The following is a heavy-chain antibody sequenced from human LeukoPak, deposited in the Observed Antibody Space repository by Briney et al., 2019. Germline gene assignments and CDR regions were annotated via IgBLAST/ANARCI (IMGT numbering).Heavy chain of an antibody. CDR2: IYYSGST. J-gene: IGHJ5*02. CDR1: GGSFSGYY. CDR3: ARRARGITIFGVVTHNSFDP. V-gene: IGHV4-34*01. Sequence: SETLSLTCAVYGGSFSGYYWSWIRQPPGKGLEWIGSIYYSGSTYYNPSLKSRVTISVDTSKNQFSLKLSSVTAADTAVYYCARRARGITIFGVVTHNSFDPWGQGTLVTVSS. D-gene: IGHD3-3*01.